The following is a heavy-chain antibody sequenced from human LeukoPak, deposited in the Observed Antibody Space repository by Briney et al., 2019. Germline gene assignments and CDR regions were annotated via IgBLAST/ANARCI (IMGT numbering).Heavy chain of an antibody. V-gene: IGHV3-30*04. D-gene: IGHD5-12*01. CDR1: GFAFSKYA. Sequence: GGSLRLSCAASGFAFSKYAMHWVRQAPGKGLEWVTIISDDGRSNYADSVEGRFTISRDNSKNTLYLQMSSLRAEDTAVYYCASTSGYDFWDMGYWGQETLVTVSS. J-gene: IGHJ4*02. CDR3: ASTSGYDFWDMGY. CDR2: ISDDGRS.